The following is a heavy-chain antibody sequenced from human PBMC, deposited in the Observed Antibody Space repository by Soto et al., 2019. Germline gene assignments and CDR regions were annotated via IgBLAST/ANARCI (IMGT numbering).Heavy chain of an antibody. V-gene: IGHV3-48*02. CDR1: GFTFSSYS. CDR2: ISSSSSTI. J-gene: IGHJ4*02. Sequence: GSLRLSCAASGFTFSSYSMNWVRQAPGKGLEWVSYISSSSSTIYYADSVKGRFTISRDNAKNSLYLQMNSLRDEDTAVYYCARLVMATISELLDYWGQGTLVTVSS. D-gene: IGHD5-12*01. CDR3: ARLVMATISELLDY.